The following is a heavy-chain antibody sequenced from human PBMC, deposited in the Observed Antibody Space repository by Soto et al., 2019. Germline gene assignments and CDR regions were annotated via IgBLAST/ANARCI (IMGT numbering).Heavy chain of an antibody. CDR2: ISGSGGST. CDR1: GFTFSSYA. CDR3: AKGVAAQPFYYGMDV. J-gene: IGHJ6*02. Sequence: EVQLLESGGGLVQPGGSLRLSCAASGFTFSSYAMSWVRQAPGKGLEWVSAISGSGGSTYYADSVKGRFTISRDNSKNALYLQMNSLRAEDTAVYYCAKGVAAQPFYYGMDVWGQGTTVTVSS. V-gene: IGHV3-23*01. D-gene: IGHD6-13*01.